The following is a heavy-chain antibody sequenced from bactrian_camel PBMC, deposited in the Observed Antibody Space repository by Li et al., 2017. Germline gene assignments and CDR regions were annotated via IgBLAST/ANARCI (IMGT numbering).Heavy chain of an antibody. V-gene: IGHV3S36*01. Sequence: VQLVESGGGLVQPGGSLRLSCVASGFSFADGAINWVRLAPGKGLEWVSFINGAGARTYYADSVKGRFTTSRDNAKNTVYLQLASLKTEDTAMYYCAKRYGGSWYRRPEDYWGQGTQVTVS. CDR2: INGAGART. D-gene: IGHD6*01. CDR1: GFSFADGA. CDR3: AKRYGGSWYRRPEDY. J-gene: IGHJ4*01.